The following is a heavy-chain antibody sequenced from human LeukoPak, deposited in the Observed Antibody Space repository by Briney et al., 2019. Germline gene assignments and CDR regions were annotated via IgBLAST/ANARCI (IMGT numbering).Heavy chain of an antibody. V-gene: IGHV3-21*01. D-gene: IGHD6-19*01. CDR1: GFTFSSYS. CDR2: ISGSSTYI. J-gene: IGHJ4*02. Sequence: GGSLRLSCAASGFTFSSYSMNWVRQAPGKGLEWVSSISGSSTYIYYADSVKGRFTISRDNPKNSLYLQMNSLRAEDTAVYYCARDLRSSGWYYFDCWGQGTLVTVSS. CDR3: ARDLRSSGWYYFDC.